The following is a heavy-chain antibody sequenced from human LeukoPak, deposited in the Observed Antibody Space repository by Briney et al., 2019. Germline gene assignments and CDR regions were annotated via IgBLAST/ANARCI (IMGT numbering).Heavy chain of an antibody. CDR1: GFTFTNSW. Sequence: GGSLRLSCAASGFTFTNSWMTWVRQAPGKGLEWVANINQDGSETYYVDSVKGRLTISRDNAKNSLYLQMNSLRVEDTAIYYCVRAFTAVVDSGYWGQGTLVTVSS. J-gene: IGHJ4*02. V-gene: IGHV3-7*01. CDR2: INQDGSET. D-gene: IGHD1-26*01. CDR3: VRAFTAVVDSGY.